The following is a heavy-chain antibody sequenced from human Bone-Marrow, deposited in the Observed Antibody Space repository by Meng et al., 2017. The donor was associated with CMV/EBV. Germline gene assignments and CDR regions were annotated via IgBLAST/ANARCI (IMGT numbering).Heavy chain of an antibody. Sequence: SETLSLTCTVSGGSISGSSYYWGWIRQPPGKGLEWIGSIYYSGSTYYNPSLKSRVTISVDTSKNQFSLKLSSVTAADTAVYYCARHIRIQLWFGIGAFDIWGQGTMVTVSS. D-gene: IGHD5-18*01. V-gene: IGHV4-39*01. CDR2: IYYSGST. J-gene: IGHJ3*02. CDR1: GGSISGSSYY. CDR3: ARHIRIQLWFGIGAFDI.